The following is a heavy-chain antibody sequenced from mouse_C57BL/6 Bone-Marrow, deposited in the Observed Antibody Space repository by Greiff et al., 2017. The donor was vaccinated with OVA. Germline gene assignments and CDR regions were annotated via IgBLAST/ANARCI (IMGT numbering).Heavy chain of an antibody. V-gene: IGHV1-50*01. Sequence: QVQLQQPGAELVKPGASVKLSCKASGYTFTSYWMQWVKQRPGQGLEWIGEIDPSDSYTNYNQKFKGKATLTVDPSSRTAYTQRSSLTSEDSAVYDCARSGGNYGDFEVGGTGTTGTVSS. D-gene: IGHD2-1*01. CDR3: ARSGGNYGDFEV. CDR2: IDPSDSYT. J-gene: IGHJ1*03. CDR1: GYTFTSYW.